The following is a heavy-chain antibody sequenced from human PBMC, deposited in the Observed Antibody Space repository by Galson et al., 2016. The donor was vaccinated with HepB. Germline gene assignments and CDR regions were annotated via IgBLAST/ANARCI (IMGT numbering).Heavy chain of an antibody. CDR3: AKDPNGDYIGAYDS. Sequence: SLRLSCAASGLTLSSYAATWARQAPGKGLEWVSTISGSGNSILYGDSVKGRFTISRDNSKNIVYLQMNSLRAEDTALYYCAKDPNGDYIGAYDSWGQGTLVTVSS. CDR2: ISGSGNSI. D-gene: IGHD4-17*01. V-gene: IGHV3-23*01. J-gene: IGHJ4*02. CDR1: GLTLSSYA.